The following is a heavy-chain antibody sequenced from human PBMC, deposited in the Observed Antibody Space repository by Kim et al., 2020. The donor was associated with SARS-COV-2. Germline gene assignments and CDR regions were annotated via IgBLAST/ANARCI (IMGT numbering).Heavy chain of an antibody. Sequence: GGSLRLSCAASGFTFDDYAMHWVRQAPGKGLEWVSVICWNSSSIYYADSVKGRFTISRDNSKNTLYLQMNSLRAEDTALYYCAKEMGFNDGSGSYLYYYGMDVWGQGSTVTASS. D-gene: IGHD3-10*01. V-gene: IGHV3-9*01. CDR1: GFTFDDYA. CDR3: AKEMGFNDGSGSYLYYYGMDV. J-gene: IGHJ6*02. CDR2: ICWNSSSI.